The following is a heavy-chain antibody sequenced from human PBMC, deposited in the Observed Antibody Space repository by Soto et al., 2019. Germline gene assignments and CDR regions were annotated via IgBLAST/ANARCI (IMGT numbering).Heavy chain of an antibody. J-gene: IGHJ5*02. CDR3: AKTMAMVRGVKGWFDP. D-gene: IGHD3-10*01. CDR1: GGSFSCYY. Sequence: QVQLQQWGAGLLKPSETLSLTCAVYGGSFSCYYWSWIRQPPGKGLEWIGEINHSGSTNYNPSLKSRVTISVDTSKNQFSLKLSSVTAADTAVYYCAKTMAMVRGVKGWFDPWGQGTLVTVSS. CDR2: INHSGST. V-gene: IGHV4-34*01.